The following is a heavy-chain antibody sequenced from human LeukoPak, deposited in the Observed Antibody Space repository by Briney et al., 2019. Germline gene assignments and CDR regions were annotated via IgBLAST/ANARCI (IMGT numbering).Heavy chain of an antibody. Sequence: PGGSLRLSCAASGFTFSSYSMNWVRQAPGKGLEWISYISGNSFTIYYADSVKGRFTISRDNAKNSLYLQMNSLRAEDTAVYYCARDVAAAGPPRGWFDPWGQGTLVTVSS. J-gene: IGHJ5*02. D-gene: IGHD6-13*01. V-gene: IGHV3-48*04. CDR3: ARDVAAAGPPRGWFDP. CDR2: ISGNSFTI. CDR1: GFTFSSYS.